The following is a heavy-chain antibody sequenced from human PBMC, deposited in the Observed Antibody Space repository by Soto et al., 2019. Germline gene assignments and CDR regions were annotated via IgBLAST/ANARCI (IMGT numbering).Heavy chain of an antibody. V-gene: IGHV3-33*01. Sequence: AGGSLRLSCAASGFTFSSYGMHWVRQAPGKGLEWVAVIWYDGSNKYYADSVKGRFTISRDDSKNTLYLQMNSLRAEDTAVYYCARDPSIAAPYYGMDVWGQGTTVTVSS. CDR2: IWYDGSNK. CDR1: GFTFSSYG. CDR3: ARDPSIAAPYYGMDV. J-gene: IGHJ6*02. D-gene: IGHD6-6*01.